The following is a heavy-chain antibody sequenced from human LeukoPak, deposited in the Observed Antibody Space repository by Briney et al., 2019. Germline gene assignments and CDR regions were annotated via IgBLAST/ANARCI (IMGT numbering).Heavy chain of an antibody. D-gene: IGHD6-13*01. Sequence: SETLSLTFTVSGGSISSSSYYWGWIRQPPGKGLEWIGSIYYSGSTYYNPSLKSRVTISVDTSKNQFSLKLTSVTAADTAVYYCARPSSSWNTFDYWGQGTLVTVSS. CDR3: ARPSSSWNTFDY. J-gene: IGHJ4*02. V-gene: IGHV4-39*01. CDR2: IYYSGST. CDR1: GGSISSSSYY.